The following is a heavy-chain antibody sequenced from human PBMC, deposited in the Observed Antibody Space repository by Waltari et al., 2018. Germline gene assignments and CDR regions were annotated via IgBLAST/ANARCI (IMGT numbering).Heavy chain of an antibody. CDR3: AREILEWLFPYYYMDV. J-gene: IGHJ6*03. Sequence: QVQLQESGPGLVKPSQTLSLTCTVSGGSISSGSYYWSWIRQPAGKGLEWIGRIYTSGSTNYNPSLKSRVTISVDTSKNQFSLKLSSVTAADTAVYYCAREILEWLFPYYYMDVWGKGTTVTVSS. CDR1: GGSISSGSYY. V-gene: IGHV4-61*02. CDR2: IYTSGST. D-gene: IGHD3-3*01.